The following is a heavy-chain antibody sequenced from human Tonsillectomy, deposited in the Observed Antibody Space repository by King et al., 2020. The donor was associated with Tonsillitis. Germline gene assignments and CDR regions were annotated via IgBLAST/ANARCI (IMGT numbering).Heavy chain of an antibody. Sequence: VQLVESGGGLVQPGGSLRLSCAASGFTVSSNYMRWVRQAPGKGLEWVSVIYSGGSTYYADSVKGRFTISRHNSKNTLYLQMNSLRAEDTAVYYCARVRLRSYSSSWYYFDYWGQGTLVTVSS. J-gene: IGHJ4*02. CDR1: GFTVSSNY. V-gene: IGHV3-53*04. CDR2: IYSGGST. D-gene: IGHD6-13*01. CDR3: ARVRLRSYSSSWYYFDY.